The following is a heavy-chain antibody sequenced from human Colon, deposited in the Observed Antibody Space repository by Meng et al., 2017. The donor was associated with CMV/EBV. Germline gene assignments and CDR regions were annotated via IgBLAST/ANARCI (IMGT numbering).Heavy chain of an antibody. CDR3: ARDIFWGQSDY. Sequence: VVAGGGVIQPGGSLTLSCEVSGFIFSNYWMHWVRQAPGKGLVWISRIKNDGSTTGYADSVKGRFTISRDNAKNTLYLQMNSLRAEDTAMYYCARDIFWGQSDYWGQGTLVTVSS. V-gene: IGHV3-74*01. CDR1: GFIFSNYW. D-gene: IGHD3-9*01. CDR2: IKNDGSTT. J-gene: IGHJ4*02.